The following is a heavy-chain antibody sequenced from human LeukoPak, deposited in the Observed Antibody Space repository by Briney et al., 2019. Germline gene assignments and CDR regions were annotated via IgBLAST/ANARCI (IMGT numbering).Heavy chain of an antibody. CDR2: IYYSGST. J-gene: IGHJ6*02. D-gene: IGHD3-3*01. CDR1: GGSISSYY. Sequence: SETLSLTCTVSGGSISSYYWSWIRQPPGKGLEWIGYIYYSGSTKYNPSLKSRFSISVDPSKIQFSLKLSSVTAADSAVYYCARVKSYYFWSGYYRVSGIGGDYYYYYGMDVWGQGTTVTVSS. CDR3: ARVKSYYFWSGYYRVSGIGGDYYYYYGMDV. V-gene: IGHV4-59*01.